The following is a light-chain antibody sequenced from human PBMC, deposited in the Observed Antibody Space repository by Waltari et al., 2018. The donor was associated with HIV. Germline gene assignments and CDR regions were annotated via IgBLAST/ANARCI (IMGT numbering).Light chain of an antibody. CDR1: TSDVGGYHY. J-gene: IGLJ2*01. CDR2: DVS. CDR3: SSYIDSNISIV. Sequence: QSALTQPASVSGSPGQSIAISCTGTTSDVGGYHYVSWYQQHPGNAPKLIIYDVSNRPSGGSIRFQDSKPGNTSAVMIYGRQAKDDAAYYGSSYIDSNISIVVGEGTKLTVL. V-gene: IGLV2-14*01.